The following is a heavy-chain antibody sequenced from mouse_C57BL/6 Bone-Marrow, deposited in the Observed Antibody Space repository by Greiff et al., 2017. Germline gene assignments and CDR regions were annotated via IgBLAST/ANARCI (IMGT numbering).Heavy chain of an antibody. CDR2: IYPGDGDT. CDR1: GYAFSSSW. Sequence: VQLQESGPELVKPGASVKISCKASGYAFSSSWMNWVKQRPGKGLEWIGRIYPGDGDTNYNGKFKGKATLTADKSSSTAYMQLSSLTSEDSAVYFCASLYDGGFDYWGQGTTLTVSS. J-gene: IGHJ2*01. V-gene: IGHV1-82*01. CDR3: ASLYDGGFDY. D-gene: IGHD2-12*01.